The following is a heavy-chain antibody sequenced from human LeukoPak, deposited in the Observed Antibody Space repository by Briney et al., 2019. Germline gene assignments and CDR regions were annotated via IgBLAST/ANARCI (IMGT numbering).Heavy chain of an antibody. CDR1: GFTFSSYS. J-gene: IGHJ3*02. CDR3: AKGTAIKERDASDI. CDR2: ISSSSSTT. Sequence: GGSLRLSCAASGFTFSSYSMNWVRQAPGKGLEWVSYISSSSSTTYYADSVKGRFTISRDNSKNTLYLQMNSLRAEDTAVYYCAKGTAIKERDASDIWGQGTMVTVSS. D-gene: IGHD2-2*02. V-gene: IGHV3-48*01.